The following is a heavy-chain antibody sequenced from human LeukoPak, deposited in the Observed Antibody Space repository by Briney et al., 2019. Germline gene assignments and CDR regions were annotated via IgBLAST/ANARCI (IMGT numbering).Heavy chain of an antibody. D-gene: IGHD1-1*01. CDR2: ISSSGSTI. V-gene: IGHV3-11*04. Sequence: GGSLRLSCAASGFTFSDYYMSWTRQAPGKGLEWVSYISSSGSTIYYADSVKGRFTISRDNAKNSLYLQMSRLRAEDTAVYYWARDVRHPDYWGQGTLVTVSS. CDR3: ARDVRHPDY. CDR1: GFTFSDYY. J-gene: IGHJ4*02.